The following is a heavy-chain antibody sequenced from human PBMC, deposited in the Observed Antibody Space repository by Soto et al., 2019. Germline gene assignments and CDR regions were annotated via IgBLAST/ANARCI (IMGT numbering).Heavy chain of an antibody. D-gene: IGHD3-10*01. Sequence: GGSLRLSCAASGFTFSDYYMSWIRQAPGKGLEWVSYISSSGSTIYYADSVKGRFTISRDNAKNSLYLQMSSLRAEDTAVYYCASYGSGSYSLYYYYYMDVWGKGTTVTVS. J-gene: IGHJ6*03. CDR2: ISSSGSTI. V-gene: IGHV3-11*01. CDR1: GFTFSDYY. CDR3: ASYGSGSYSLYYYYYMDV.